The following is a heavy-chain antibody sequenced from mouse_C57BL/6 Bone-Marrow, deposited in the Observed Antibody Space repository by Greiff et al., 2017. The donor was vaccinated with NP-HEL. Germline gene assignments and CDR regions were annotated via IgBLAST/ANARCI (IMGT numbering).Heavy chain of an antibody. CDR2: ISYDGSN. D-gene: IGHD2-5*01. Sequence: EVQLQESGPGLVKPSQSLSLTCSVTGYSITSGYYWNWIRQFPGNKLEWMGYISYDGSNNYNPSLKNRISITRDTSKNQFFLKLNSVTTEDTATYYCARDYSNFYYFDYWGQGTTLTVSS. CDR1: GYSITSGYY. CDR3: ARDYSNFYYFDY. V-gene: IGHV3-6*01. J-gene: IGHJ2*01.